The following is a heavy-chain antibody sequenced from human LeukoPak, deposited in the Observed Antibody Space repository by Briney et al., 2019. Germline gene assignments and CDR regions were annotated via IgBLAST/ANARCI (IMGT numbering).Heavy chain of an antibody. CDR1: GFTFSSYS. CDR2: ISYDGSNK. D-gene: IGHD5-18*01. V-gene: IGHV3-30*03. CDR3: ARVGDTASYYYGMDV. J-gene: IGHJ6*02. Sequence: GGSLRLSCAASGFTFSSYSMNWVRQAPGKGLEWVAVISYDGSNKYYADSVKGRFTISRDNSKNTLYLQMNSLRAEDTAVYYCARVGDTASYYYGMDVWGQGTTVTVSS.